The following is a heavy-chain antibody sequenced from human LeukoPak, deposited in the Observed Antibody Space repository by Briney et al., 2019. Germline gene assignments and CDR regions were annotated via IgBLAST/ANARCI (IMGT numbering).Heavy chain of an antibody. CDR2: INHRGST. Sequence: SETLSLTCAVYGDSFSGYYWSWIRQPPGKGLEWIAEINHRGSTHYNPSLKSRVNISVDTSKNQFSLNLDSVTAADTAVYYCARDPSSAPHSTNWAANVFDPWGQGTLVTVSS. J-gene: IGHJ5*02. CDR3: ARDPSSAPHSTNWAANVFDP. CDR1: GDSFSGYY. V-gene: IGHV4-34*01. D-gene: IGHD2-2*01.